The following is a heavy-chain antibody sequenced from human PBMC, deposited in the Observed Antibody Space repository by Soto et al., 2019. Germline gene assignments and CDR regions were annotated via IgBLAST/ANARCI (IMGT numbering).Heavy chain of an antibody. J-gene: IGHJ5*02. CDR1: GGTFSSYA. CDR3: ARDPVYGDYDNWFDP. D-gene: IGHD4-17*01. V-gene: IGHV1-69*06. CDR2: IIPIFGTA. Sequence: QVQLVQSGAEVKKPGSSVKVSCKASGGTFSSYAISWVRQAPGQGLEWMGGIIPIFGTANYAQKFQGRVTITADKSTSTAYMELSSLRSEDPAVYYCARDPVYGDYDNWFDPWGQGTLVTVSS.